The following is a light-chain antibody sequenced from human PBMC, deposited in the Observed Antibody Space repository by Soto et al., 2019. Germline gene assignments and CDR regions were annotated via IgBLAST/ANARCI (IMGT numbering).Light chain of an antibody. CDR2: GAS. CDR3: QQYNNWPPIT. J-gene: IGKJ5*01. Sequence: EVVLTQSPVTLSLSPGERATLSCRASQGVSSNYLAWYQQKPGQAPRLLIYGASTRATGIPARFSGSGSGTEFTLTISSLQSEDFAVYYCQQYNNWPPITFGQGTRLEI. CDR1: QGVSSN. V-gene: IGKV3-15*01.